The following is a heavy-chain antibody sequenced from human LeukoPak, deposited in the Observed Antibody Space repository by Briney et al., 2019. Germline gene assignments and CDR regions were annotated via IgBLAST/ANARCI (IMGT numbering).Heavy chain of an antibody. CDR3: ARGHHYYDSSAYYY. V-gene: IGHV3-74*01. Sequence: GGSLRLSCAAPGFTFISYWMHWVRQAPGKGLVWVSRINSDGSTTSYAASVKGRFTISRDTAKNTLYLQMNSLRAEDTAVYYCARGHHYYDSSAYYYWGQGTLVTVSS. CDR1: GFTFISYW. D-gene: IGHD3-22*01. CDR2: INSDGSTT. J-gene: IGHJ4*02.